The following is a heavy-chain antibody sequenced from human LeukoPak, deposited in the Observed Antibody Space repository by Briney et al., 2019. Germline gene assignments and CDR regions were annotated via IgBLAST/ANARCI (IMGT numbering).Heavy chain of an antibody. J-gene: IGHJ4*02. Sequence: PGGSLRLSCAASGFTFRNYLMNWVRQAPGKGLEWVAVISYDGSNKYYADSVKGRFTISRDNSKNTLYLQMNSLRAGDTAVYYCARDRGYCSGGSCYVFDYWGQGTLVTVSS. D-gene: IGHD2-15*01. CDR2: ISYDGSNK. CDR1: GFTFRNYL. CDR3: ARDRGYCSGGSCYVFDY. V-gene: IGHV3-30-3*01.